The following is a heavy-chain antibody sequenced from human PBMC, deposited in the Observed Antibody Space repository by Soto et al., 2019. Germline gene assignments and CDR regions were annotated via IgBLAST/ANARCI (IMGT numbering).Heavy chain of an antibody. J-gene: IGHJ4*02. D-gene: IGHD3-3*01. CDR1: GGSISSSSYY. CDR3: ARVHYDFWSGSQYYFDY. V-gene: IGHV4-39*01. Sequence: TLPLTCTVSGGSISSSSYYWGWIRQPPGKGLEWIGSIYYSGSTYYNPSLKSRVTISVDTSKNQFSLKLSSVTAADTAVYYCARVHYDFWSGSQYYFDYWAQGALVTVSS. CDR2: IYYSGST.